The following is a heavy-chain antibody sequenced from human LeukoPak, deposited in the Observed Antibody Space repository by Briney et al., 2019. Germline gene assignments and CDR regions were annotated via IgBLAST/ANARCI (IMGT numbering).Heavy chain of an antibody. V-gene: IGHV1-18*01. Sequence: ASVKVSCKASGYTFTTYGISWVRQAPGQGLQWMGWISAYNGNTNYAQKLQDRVTMTTDTSTSTAYMELRSLRSDDTAVYYCARDPDIDSSGYYFTYWGQGTLVTVSS. CDR1: GYTFTTYG. D-gene: IGHD3-22*01. CDR2: ISAYNGNT. CDR3: ARDPDIDSSGYYFTY. J-gene: IGHJ4*02.